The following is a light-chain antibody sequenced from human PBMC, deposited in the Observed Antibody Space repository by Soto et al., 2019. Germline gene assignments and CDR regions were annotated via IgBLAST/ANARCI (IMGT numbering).Light chain of an antibody. V-gene: IGLV2-14*01. CDR2: EVS. CDR3: SSYTTSKTGV. Sequence: QSVLTQPASVSGSPGQSIAISCTGTSSDVGAYNSVSWYQQHPGKAPKLMIYEVSNRPSGVSSRFSASKSGNTASLTISGLQAEDEADYYCSSYTTSKTGVFGTGTKLTVL. CDR1: SSDVGAYNS. J-gene: IGLJ1*01.